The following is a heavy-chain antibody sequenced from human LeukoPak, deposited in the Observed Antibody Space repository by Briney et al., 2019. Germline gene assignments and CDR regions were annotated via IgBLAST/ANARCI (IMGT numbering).Heavy chain of an antibody. Sequence: SETLSLTCTVSGGSISSGGYYWSWIRQPPGKGLEWIGYIYHSGSTYYNPSLKSRVTISVDTSKNQFSLKLSSVTAADTAVYYCARQGRGIAAAYNWFDPWGQGTLVTVSS. D-gene: IGHD6-13*01. J-gene: IGHJ5*02. CDR3: ARQGRGIAAAYNWFDP. CDR2: IYHSGST. CDR1: GGSISSGGYY. V-gene: IGHV4-30-2*03.